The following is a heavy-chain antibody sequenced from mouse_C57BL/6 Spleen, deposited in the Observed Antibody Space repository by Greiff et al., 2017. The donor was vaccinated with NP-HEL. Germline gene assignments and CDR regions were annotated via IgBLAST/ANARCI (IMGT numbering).Heavy chain of an antibody. CDR3: ARGVYDYDGD. V-gene: IGHV1-50*01. Sequence: VQLQQSGAELVKPGASVKLSCKASGYTFTSYWMQWVKQRPGQGLEWIGEIDPSDSYTNYNQKFKGKATLTVDTSSSTAYMQLSSLTSEDSAVYYCARGVYDYDGDGGQGTTLTVSS. J-gene: IGHJ2*01. CDR2: IDPSDSYT. D-gene: IGHD2-4*01. CDR1: GYTFTSYW.